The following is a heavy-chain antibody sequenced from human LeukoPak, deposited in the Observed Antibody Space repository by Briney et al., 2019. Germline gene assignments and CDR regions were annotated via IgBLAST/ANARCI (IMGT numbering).Heavy chain of an antibody. D-gene: IGHD2-15*01. J-gene: IGHJ4*02. CDR3: ARHELGYCSGGRCPCWFDY. CDR2: IFHSESP. V-gene: IGHV4-59*08. Sequence: SETLSLTCTVSGGSISSFYWSWIRQPPGNGLEWIGYIFHSESPNYNPSLKSRATLSVDTSKNQFSLKLSSVTAADTAAYYCARHELGYCSGGRCPCWFDYWGQGTLVTVSS. CDR1: GGSISSFY.